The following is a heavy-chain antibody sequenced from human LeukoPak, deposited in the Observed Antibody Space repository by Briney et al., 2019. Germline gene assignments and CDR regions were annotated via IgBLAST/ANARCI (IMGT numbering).Heavy chain of an antibody. D-gene: IGHD3-10*01. CDR1: GFTFSNYA. CDR2: ISGSGGST. Sequence: HTGGSLRLSCAASGFTFSNYAMTWVRQAPGKGLEWVSTISGSGGSTYYADSVKGRFTISRDNSKNTLFLQMNSLRAEETAVYYCAKGSMLRGFDYWGQGTLVTVSS. J-gene: IGHJ4*02. CDR3: AKGSMLRGFDY. V-gene: IGHV3-23*01.